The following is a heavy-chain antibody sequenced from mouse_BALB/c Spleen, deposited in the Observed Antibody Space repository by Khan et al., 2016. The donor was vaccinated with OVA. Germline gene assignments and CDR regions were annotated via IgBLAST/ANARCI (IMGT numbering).Heavy chain of an antibody. CDR3: ARDRIDY. V-gene: IGHV1-7*01. J-gene: IGHJ2*01. CDR1: GYTFTSYW. Sequence: QVQLKESGAELAKPGASVKMSCTASGYTFTSYWMHWIKQRPGQGLEWIGYINPTSGYTDYNQKFKEKATLTADKSSSTAYMQLSSLTADDSVVYYCARDRIDYWGQGTALTVSS. CDR2: INPTSGYT.